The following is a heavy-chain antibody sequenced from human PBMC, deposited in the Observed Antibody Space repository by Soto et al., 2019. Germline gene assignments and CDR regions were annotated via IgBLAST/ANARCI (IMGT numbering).Heavy chain of an antibody. V-gene: IGHV3-23*01. D-gene: IGHD6-6*01. CDR3: AKNVLRWGSSSYNWFDP. CDR1: GFTFSSYA. Sequence: EVQLLESGGGLVQPGGSLRLSCAASGFTFSSYAMSWVRQAPGKGLEWVSAISGSGGSTYYADSVKGRFTISRDNSKNTLYLQMNSLRAEDTAVYYCAKNVLRWGSSSYNWFDPWGQGTLVTVSS. J-gene: IGHJ5*02. CDR2: ISGSGGST.